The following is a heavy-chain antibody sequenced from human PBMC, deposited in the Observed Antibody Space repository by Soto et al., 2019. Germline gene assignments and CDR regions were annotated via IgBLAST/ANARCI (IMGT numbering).Heavy chain of an antibody. V-gene: IGHV1-3*01. J-gene: IGHJ4*02. CDR3: ARDPYYDYIWGSYRPLSYFDY. CDR2: INAGNGNT. Sequence: ASVKVSCKASGYTFTSYAMHWVRQAPGQRLEWMGWINAGNGNTKYSQKFQGRVTITRDTSASTAYMELSSLRSEDTAVYYCARDPYYDYIWGSYRPLSYFDYWGQGTLVTVSS. D-gene: IGHD3-16*02. CDR1: GYTFTSYA.